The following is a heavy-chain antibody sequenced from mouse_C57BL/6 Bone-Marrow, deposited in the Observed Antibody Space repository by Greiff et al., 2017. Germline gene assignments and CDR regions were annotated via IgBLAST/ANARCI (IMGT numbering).Heavy chain of an antibody. Sequence: EVQGVESGGDLVKPGGSLKLSCAASGFTFSSYGMSWVRQTPDKRLEWVATISSGGSYTYYPDSVKGRFTISRDNAKNTLYLQMSSLKSEDTAMYYCARQGYSNPGWFAYWGQGTLVTVSA. CDR1: GFTFSSYG. D-gene: IGHD2-5*01. CDR3: ARQGYSNPGWFAY. J-gene: IGHJ3*01. CDR2: ISSGGSYT. V-gene: IGHV5-6*01.